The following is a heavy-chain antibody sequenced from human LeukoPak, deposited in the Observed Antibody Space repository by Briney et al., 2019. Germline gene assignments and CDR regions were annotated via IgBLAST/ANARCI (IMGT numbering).Heavy chain of an antibody. Sequence: GGSLRLSCAASGFTFSSYAMSWVRQAPGKGLEWVSAISGSGGSTYYADSVKGRFTISRDNSKNTLYLQMNSLRAEDTAVYYSAHAHSDFSSGQEDSWGQGTLVTVSS. V-gene: IGHV3-23*01. D-gene: IGHD3-3*01. CDR2: ISGSGGST. CDR3: AHAHSDFSSGQEDS. CDR1: GFTFSSYA. J-gene: IGHJ4*02.